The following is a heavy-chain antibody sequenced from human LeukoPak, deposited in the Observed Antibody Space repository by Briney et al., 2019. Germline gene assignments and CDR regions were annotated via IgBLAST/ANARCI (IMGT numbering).Heavy chain of an antibody. Sequence: PGGSLRLSCAASGFTFSSYEMNWVRQAPGKGLEWVSYISSSSSTIYYADSVKGRFTISRDNAKNSLYLQMNSLRAEDTAVYYCTAQLDAFDIWGQGTMVTVSS. CDR1: GFTFSSYE. V-gene: IGHV3-48*01. J-gene: IGHJ3*02. CDR3: TAQLDAFDI. D-gene: IGHD6-13*01. CDR2: ISSSSSTI.